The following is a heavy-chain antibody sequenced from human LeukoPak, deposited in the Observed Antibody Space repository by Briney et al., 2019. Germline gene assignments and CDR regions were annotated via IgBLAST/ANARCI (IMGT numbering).Heavy chain of an antibody. Sequence: PGGSLRLSCAVSGFTVITNDMSWVRQAPGKGLEWVSVLYSDGNTKYADSVQGRFTISRDNSKNTLYLEMNGLSPDDTAVYYCACGVEPLAANTLVYCGQGTLVTVSS. CDR3: ACGVEPLAANTLVY. CDR1: GFTVITND. J-gene: IGHJ4*02. CDR2: LYSDGNT. V-gene: IGHV3-53*01. D-gene: IGHD1-14*01.